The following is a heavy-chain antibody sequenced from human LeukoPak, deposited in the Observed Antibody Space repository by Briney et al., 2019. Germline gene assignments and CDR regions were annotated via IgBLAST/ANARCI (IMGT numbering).Heavy chain of an antibody. V-gene: IGHV1-69*04. D-gene: IGHD4-23*01. CDR3: ARGKSTVVRRGPNYFDY. J-gene: IGHJ4*02. CDR1: GGTFSSYA. CDR2: MIPILGIA. Sequence: SSVKVSCKASGGTFSSYAISWVRQAPGQGPEWMGRMIPILGIANYAQKFQGRVTITADKSTSTAYMELSSLRSEDTAVYYCARGKSTVVRRGPNYFDYWGQGTLVTVSS.